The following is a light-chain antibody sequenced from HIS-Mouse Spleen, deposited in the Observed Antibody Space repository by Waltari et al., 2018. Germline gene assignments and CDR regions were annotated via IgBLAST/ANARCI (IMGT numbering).Light chain of an antibody. CDR3: QVWDSSSDHVV. Sequence: SYVLTQPPSVSVASGKTARITCGGNNIGRKRVHWYQQQPGQAPVLVVYDDSDRPSGIPGRFSGSNSGNTATLTISRVEAGDEADYYCQVWDSSSDHVVFGGGTKLTVL. V-gene: IGLV3-21*03. J-gene: IGLJ2*01. CDR2: DDS. CDR1: NIGRKR.